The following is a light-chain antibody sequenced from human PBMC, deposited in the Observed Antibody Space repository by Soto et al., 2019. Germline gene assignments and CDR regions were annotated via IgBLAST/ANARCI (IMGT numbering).Light chain of an antibody. V-gene: IGLV2-11*01. Sequence: QSALTQPRSVSGSPGQSVTISCSGTSSDVGGYEYVSWYQQHPGKAPRLLIYHVGQRPSGVPDRFSGSKSGTTASLTISGLQAEDEADYYCSSYTTSTTRIIFGGGTKLTVL. CDR2: HVG. CDR1: SSDVGGYEY. J-gene: IGLJ2*01. CDR3: SSYTTSTTRII.